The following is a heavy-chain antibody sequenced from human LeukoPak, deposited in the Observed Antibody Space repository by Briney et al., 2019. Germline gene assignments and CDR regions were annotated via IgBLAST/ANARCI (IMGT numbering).Heavy chain of an antibody. D-gene: IGHD2/OR15-2a*01. J-gene: IGHJ4*02. CDR1: GGSISSYQ. V-gene: IGHV4-59*08. CDR3: AGHHPRNTVDF. Sequence: SETLSLTCTVSGGSISSYQWSWIRQPPGKGLEWIGYISYSGFTNYNPSLKSRVTISLDTSKNQFSLKLTSVTTADTAVYYCAGHHPRNTVDFWGQGTLVTVSS. CDR2: ISYSGFT.